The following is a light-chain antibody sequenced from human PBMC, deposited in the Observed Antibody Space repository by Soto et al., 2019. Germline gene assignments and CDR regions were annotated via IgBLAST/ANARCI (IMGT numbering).Light chain of an antibody. V-gene: IGKV3-15*01. J-gene: IGKJ1*01. CDR3: QHYVYPQWT. Sequence: EVVMTQSPATLSVSPGEGVTLSCRASQGIGDTLAWYQHKPGQAPRLLIYGASSRATGIPARFSGSGSGTEFTLTIRRLEPEDFAVYFCQHYVYPQWTFGPGTKVDIK. CDR1: QGIGDT. CDR2: GAS.